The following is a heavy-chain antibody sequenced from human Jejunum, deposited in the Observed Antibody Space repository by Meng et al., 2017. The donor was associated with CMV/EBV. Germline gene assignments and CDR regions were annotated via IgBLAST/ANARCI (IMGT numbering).Heavy chain of an antibody. D-gene: IGHD3-22*01. CDR3: ARDMYYVSSGFFGREDY. CDR2: IKEDGGEE. J-gene: IGHJ4*02. V-gene: IGHV3-7*01. CDR1: FSNDW. Sequence: FSNDWMSWVRQAPGKGLEWVANIKEDGGEEDYLDSVKGRFSISRDNAKNSLYLQMNSLRAEDTAVYYCARDMYYVSSGFFGREDYWGQGTLGTVSS.